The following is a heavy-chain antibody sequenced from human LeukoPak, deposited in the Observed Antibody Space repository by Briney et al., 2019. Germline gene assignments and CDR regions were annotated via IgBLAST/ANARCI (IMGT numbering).Heavy chain of an antibody. Sequence: PSETLSLTCTVSGGSISSSSYYWGWIRQPPGKGLEWIGSIYYSGSTYYNPSLKSRVTMSVDTSKNQLSLKLSSVTAADTAVYYCARERMAGDYYVPFDPWGQGTLVTVSS. CDR2: IYYSGST. CDR3: ARERMAGDYYVPFDP. CDR1: GGSISSSSYY. J-gene: IGHJ5*02. D-gene: IGHD4-17*01. V-gene: IGHV4-39*02.